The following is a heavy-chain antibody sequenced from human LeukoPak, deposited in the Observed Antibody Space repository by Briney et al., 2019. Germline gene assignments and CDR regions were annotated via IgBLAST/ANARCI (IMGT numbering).Heavy chain of an antibody. V-gene: IGHV4-61*02. CDR3: ATLPGGVTTPNPS. D-gene: IGHD4-17*01. J-gene: IGHJ5*02. CDR2: VYTTGST. CDR1: GHSISSGLYD. Sequence: PSETLSLTCSIPGHSISSGLYDWSWFRQPAGKGLEWIGRVYTTGSTNYNPSLKSRVTISLDTSKNQFSLKLTSVTAADTAVYYCATLPGGVTTPNPSWGQGTLVTVSS.